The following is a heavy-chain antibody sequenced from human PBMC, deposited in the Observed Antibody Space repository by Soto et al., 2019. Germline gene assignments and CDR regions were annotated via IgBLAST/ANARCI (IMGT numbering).Heavy chain of an antibody. J-gene: IGHJ6*02. V-gene: IGHV1-18*01. CDR2: ISVYNGNT. CDR3: AREKLLHLWQPYGLDV. CDR1: GYTFSSYG. D-gene: IGHD5-18*01. Sequence: VQLVQSGAEVKKPGASVKVSCKASGYTFSSYGITWVRQAPGQGLEWMGWISVYNGNTTYTQKLQGRVTMTTDTSTKTAYMALRSLRSDDTAVDYCAREKLLHLWQPYGLDVWGQGTTVTVSS.